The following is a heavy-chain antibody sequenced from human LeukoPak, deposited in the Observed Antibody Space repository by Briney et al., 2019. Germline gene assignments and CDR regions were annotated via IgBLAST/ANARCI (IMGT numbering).Heavy chain of an antibody. D-gene: IGHD3-16*02. CDR1: GGSISSSSYY. CDR2: IYYSGST. Sequence: SETLSLTCTVSGGSISSSSYYWGWIRQPPGKGLEWIGSIYYSGSTYYNPSLKSRVTISVDTSKNQFSLKLSSVTAADTAVYYCARDRETYYDYVWGCYRTRHAFDIWGQGTMVTVSS. CDR3: ARDRETYYDYVWGCYRTRHAFDI. V-gene: IGHV4-39*07. J-gene: IGHJ3*02.